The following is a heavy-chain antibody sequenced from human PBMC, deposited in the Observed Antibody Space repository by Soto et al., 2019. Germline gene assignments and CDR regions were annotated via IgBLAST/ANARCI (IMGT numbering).Heavy chain of an antibody. Sequence: QVQLVESGGGVVQPGRSLRLSCAASGFTFSSYAMHWVRQAPGKGLEWVAVISYDGSNKYYADSVKGRFTISRDNSKNTLYLQMNSLRAEDTAVYYCASGSRSWTMDEPYFDDWGQGTLVTVSS. CDR3: ASGSRSWTMDEPYFDD. J-gene: IGHJ4*02. D-gene: IGHD3-10*01. V-gene: IGHV3-30-3*01. CDR1: GFTFSSYA. CDR2: ISYDGSNK.